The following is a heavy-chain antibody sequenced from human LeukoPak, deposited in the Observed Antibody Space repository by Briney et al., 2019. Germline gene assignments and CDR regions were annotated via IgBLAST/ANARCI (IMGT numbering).Heavy chain of an antibody. D-gene: IGHD2-15*01. V-gene: IGHV3-30*07. CDR2: ISYDGSNK. CDR3: AKLEVVAFFDY. CDR1: GFTFSSYA. J-gene: IGHJ4*02. Sequence: GGSLRLSCAASGFTFSSYAMHWVRQAPGKGLEWVAVISYDGSNKYYADSVKGRFTISRDNSKNTLYLQMNSLRAEDTAVYYCAKLEVVAFFDYWGQGTLVTVSS.